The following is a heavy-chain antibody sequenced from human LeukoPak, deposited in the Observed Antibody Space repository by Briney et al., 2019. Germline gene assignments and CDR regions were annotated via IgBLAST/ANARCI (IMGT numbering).Heavy chain of an antibody. CDR3: AKDLIYGSSWSTFDP. CDR2: IIPILGIA. V-gene: IGHV1-69*04. D-gene: IGHD6-13*01. Sequence: SVKVSCKASGGTFSSYAISWVRQAPGQGLEWMGRIIPILGIANYAQKFQGRVTITADKSTSTAYMELSSLRAEDTAVYYCAKDLIYGSSWSTFDPWGQGTLVTVSS. CDR1: GGTFSSYA. J-gene: IGHJ5*02.